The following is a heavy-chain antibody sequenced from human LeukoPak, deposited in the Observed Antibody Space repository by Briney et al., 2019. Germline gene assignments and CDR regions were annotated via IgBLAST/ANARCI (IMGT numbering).Heavy chain of an antibody. J-gene: IGHJ4*02. CDR3: SRESGAFSPFGY. CDR1: GGSISSTNW. V-gene: IGHV4-4*02. Sequence: SETLSLTCGVSGGSISSTNWWSWVRQPRGQGLEWIGEISLSGVTNYNPSLKSRVTMSLDRSKNHLSLTLTSVTAADTAVYYCSRESGAFSPFGYWGQGTLVTVYS. D-gene: IGHD1-26*01. CDR2: ISLSGVT.